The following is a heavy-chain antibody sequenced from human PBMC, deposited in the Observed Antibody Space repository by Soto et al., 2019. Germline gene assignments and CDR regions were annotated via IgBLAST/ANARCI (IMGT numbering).Heavy chain of an antibody. CDR1: GGSVSSGSYY. CDR2: IYYSGST. J-gene: IGHJ4*02. CDR3: ARVGGPAWDPAAYPSAYYFEY. Sequence: SETLSLTCAVSGGSVSSGSYYWSWIRQPPGKGLEWIGYIYYSGSTYYNPSLKSRVTISVDTSKNQFSLKLSSVTAADTAVYYCARVGGPAWDPAAYPSAYYFEYWGQGTLVTVSS. D-gene: IGHD2-15*01. V-gene: IGHV4-30-4*01.